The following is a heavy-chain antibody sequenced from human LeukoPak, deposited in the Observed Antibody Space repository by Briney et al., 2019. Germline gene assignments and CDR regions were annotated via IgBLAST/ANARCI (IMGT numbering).Heavy chain of an antibody. Sequence: KPSETLSLTCAVYGGSFSGYYWSWIRQPPGKGLEWIGEINHSGSTNYNPSLKSRVTISVDTSKNQFSLKLSSVTAADTAVYYCARQTLYYYARGFDYWGQGTLVTVSS. CDR3: ARQTLYYYARGFDY. CDR1: GGSFSGYY. CDR2: INHSGST. D-gene: IGHD3-10*02. J-gene: IGHJ4*02. V-gene: IGHV4-34*01.